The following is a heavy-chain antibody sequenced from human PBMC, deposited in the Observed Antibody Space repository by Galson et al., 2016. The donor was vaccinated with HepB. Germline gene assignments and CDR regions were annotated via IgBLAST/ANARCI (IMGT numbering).Heavy chain of an antibody. V-gene: IGHV3-23*01. D-gene: IGHD2-15*01. J-gene: IGHJ4*02. CDR2: ISSCSSST. CDR1: GFTLSTYG. CDR3: ASGTGFGSSWDDVGLDY. Sequence: SLRLSCAVSGFTLSTYGMNWVRQAPGKGLEWVSGISSCSSSTDYADSVKGRFTISRDNSKNTLYLEMHSLGVEDTAVYYCASGTGFGSSWDDVGLDYWGQGTLVTVSS.